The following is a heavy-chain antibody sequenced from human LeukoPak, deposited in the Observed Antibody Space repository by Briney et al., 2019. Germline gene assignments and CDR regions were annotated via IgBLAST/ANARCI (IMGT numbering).Heavy chain of an antibody. J-gene: IGHJ4*02. Sequence: GGSLRLSCAAPEFSVGSNYMTWVRQAPGKGLEWVSSISDSGGYTFYADSVKGRFTISRDNSKNTVYLQMNSLRAEDTAVYYCAKGGSYRSQPYFDYWGQGTPVTVSS. CDR2: ISDSGGYT. CDR3: AKGGSYRSQPYFDY. D-gene: IGHD3-16*02. V-gene: IGHV3-23*01. CDR1: EFSVGSNY.